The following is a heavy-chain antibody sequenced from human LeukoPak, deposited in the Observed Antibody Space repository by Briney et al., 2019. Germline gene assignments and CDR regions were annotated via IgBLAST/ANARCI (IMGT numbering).Heavy chain of an antibody. V-gene: IGHV3-15*01. CDR1: GFTLSNAW. D-gene: IGHD5-18*01. Sequence: GGSLRLSCAASGFTLSNAWMSWVRQAPGKGLEWVGRIKSKTDGGTTDYAAPVKGRFTISRDDSKNTLYLQMNSLKTEDTAVYYCARREQLWFSYYFDYWGQGTLVTVSS. J-gene: IGHJ4*02. CDR3: ARREQLWFSYYFDY. CDR2: IKSKTDGGTT.